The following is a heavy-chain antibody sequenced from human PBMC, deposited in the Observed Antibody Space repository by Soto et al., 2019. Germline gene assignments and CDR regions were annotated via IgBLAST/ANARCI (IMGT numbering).Heavy chain of an antibody. V-gene: IGHV3-23*01. CDR3: AKTANGWFSAFDI. Sequence: EVQLLESGGGLVQPGGSLRLSCAASGFTFSSYAMSWVRQAPGKGLEWVSAISGSGGTTYYAGSVKGRSTFSRDNSKNTLYLQMNSLRAEDTAVYYCAKTANGWFSAFDIWGQGTMVTVSS. CDR2: ISGSGGTT. CDR1: GFTFSSYA. D-gene: IGHD6-19*01. J-gene: IGHJ3*02.